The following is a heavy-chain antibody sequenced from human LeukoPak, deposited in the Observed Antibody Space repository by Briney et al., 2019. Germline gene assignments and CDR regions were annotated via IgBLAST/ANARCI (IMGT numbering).Heavy chain of an antibody. D-gene: IGHD3-3*01. V-gene: IGHV3-23*01. CDR1: GFTFSSYA. CDR2: ISGGST. CDR3: VKDWSRWAFDI. J-gene: IGHJ3*02. Sequence: GGSLRLSCAASGFTFSSYAMSWVRQAPGKGLEWVSAISGGSTYCAGSVKGRFTIFRDDPKNILYLQMNSLRAEDMAVYYCVKDWSRWAFDIWGQGTMVTVSS.